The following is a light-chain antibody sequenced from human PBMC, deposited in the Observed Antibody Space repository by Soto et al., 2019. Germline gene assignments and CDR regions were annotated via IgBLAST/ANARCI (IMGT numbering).Light chain of an antibody. V-gene: IGLV1-36*01. CDR1: SXNIGNNA. CDR2: YDD. Sequence: QSVLTQPPSVSEXPXXXXTXSCSXSSXNIGNNAVNWYQQLPGKAPKLLIYYDDLLPSGVSDRFSGSKSGTSASLAISGLQSEDEADYYCAAWDDSLNGVVFGGGTKLTVL. J-gene: IGLJ2*01. CDR3: AAWDDSLNGVV.